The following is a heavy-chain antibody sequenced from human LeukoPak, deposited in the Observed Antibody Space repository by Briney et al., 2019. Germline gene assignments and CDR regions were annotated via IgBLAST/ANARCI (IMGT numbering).Heavy chain of an antibody. Sequence: SETLSLTCTVSSGSISSGDYYWSWIRQPPGKGLEWIGYIYYSGSTYYNPSLKSRVTISVDTSKNQFSLKLSSVTAADTAVYYCARDRDDYGDYGGAFDIWGQGTMVTVSS. J-gene: IGHJ3*02. CDR1: SGSISSGDYY. CDR3: ARDRDDYGDYGGAFDI. CDR2: IYYSGST. V-gene: IGHV4-30-4*08. D-gene: IGHD4-17*01.